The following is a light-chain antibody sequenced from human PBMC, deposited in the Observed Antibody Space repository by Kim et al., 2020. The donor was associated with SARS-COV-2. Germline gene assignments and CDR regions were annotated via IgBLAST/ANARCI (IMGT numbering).Light chain of an antibody. CDR2: AAS. CDR1: QSISSR. Sequence: ASVGDRVTITCRASQSISSRLAWYQQKPGKVPKLLIYAASTLLSGVPSRFSGSGSGTDFTLTISSLQPEDVASYYCQKYDSAPLTFVGGTKVDIK. CDR3: QKYDSAPLT. J-gene: IGKJ4*01. V-gene: IGKV1-27*01.